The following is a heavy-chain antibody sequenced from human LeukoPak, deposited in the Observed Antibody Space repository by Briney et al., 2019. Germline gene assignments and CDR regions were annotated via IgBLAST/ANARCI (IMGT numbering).Heavy chain of an antibody. D-gene: IGHD6-19*01. Sequence: ASVKVSCKASGDTFTSHYMHWVRQAPGQGLEWMGIINPSGGSTSSAQKFQGRVTMTRDTSISTAYMELSRLRSDDTAVYYCARGYSSGWYSYWGQGTLVTVSS. J-gene: IGHJ4*02. V-gene: IGHV1-46*01. CDR2: INPSGGST. CDR1: GDTFTSHY. CDR3: ARGYSSGWYSY.